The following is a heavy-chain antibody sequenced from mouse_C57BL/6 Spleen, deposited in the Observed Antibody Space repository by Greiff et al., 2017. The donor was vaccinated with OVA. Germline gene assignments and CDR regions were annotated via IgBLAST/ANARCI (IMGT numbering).Heavy chain of an antibody. Sequence: VKLQQPGTELVKPGASVKLSCKASGYTFTSYWMHWVKQRPGQGLEWIGNINPSNGGTNYNEKFKSKATLTVDKSSSTAYMQLSSLTSEDSAVYYCARVGGFITSPLDYWGQGTTLTVSS. J-gene: IGHJ2*01. CDR2: INPSNGGT. V-gene: IGHV1-53*01. CDR1: GYTFTSYW. CDR3: ARVGGFITSPLDY. D-gene: IGHD1-1*01.